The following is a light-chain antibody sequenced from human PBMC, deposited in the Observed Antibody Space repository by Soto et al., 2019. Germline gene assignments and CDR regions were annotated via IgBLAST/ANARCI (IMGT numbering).Light chain of an antibody. CDR2: ATS. CDR3: QQYGNSPFT. J-gene: IGKJ3*01. Sequence: EIVLTQSPGTLSLSPGERATLSCRANQRVAGTFLAWYQQKPGQAPRLLISATSRRATGIPDRFSGSGSGTDFTLTISSLEPEDFAVYYCQQYGNSPFTFGPGTKVDI. CDR1: QRVAGTF. V-gene: IGKV3-20*01.